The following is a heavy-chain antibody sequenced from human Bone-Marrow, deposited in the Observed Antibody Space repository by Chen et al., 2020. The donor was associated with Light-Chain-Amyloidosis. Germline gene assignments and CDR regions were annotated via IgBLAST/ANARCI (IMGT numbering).Heavy chain of an antibody. CDR1: GFNFSSFG. D-gene: IGHD3-10*01. CDR3: TRKGGYFDL. CDR2: VSGSTVST. J-gene: IGHJ4*02. Sequence: EVQLVESGGGLVQPGGSLRLSCATSGFNFSSFGMSWVRQAPGKGLGWVSTVSGSTVSTYYAGAVKGRFIISRDNSKSTLYLQMNSLRAGDTAVYFCTRKGGYFDLWGQGSLVTVSS. V-gene: IGHV3-23*04.